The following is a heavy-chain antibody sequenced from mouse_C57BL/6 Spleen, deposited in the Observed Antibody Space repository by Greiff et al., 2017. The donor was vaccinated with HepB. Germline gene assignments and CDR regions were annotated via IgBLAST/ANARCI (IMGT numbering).Heavy chain of an antibody. CDR2: ISSGGDYI. Sequence: EVKLMESGAGLVKPGGSLKLSCAASGFTFSSYAMSWVRQTPEKRLEWVAYISSGGDYIYYADTVKGRFTISRDNARNTLYLQMSSLKSEDTAMYYCTRTAQVYAMDYWGQGTSVTVSS. CDR3: TRTAQVYAMDY. J-gene: IGHJ4*01. V-gene: IGHV5-9-1*02. CDR1: GFTFSSYA. D-gene: IGHD3-2*02.